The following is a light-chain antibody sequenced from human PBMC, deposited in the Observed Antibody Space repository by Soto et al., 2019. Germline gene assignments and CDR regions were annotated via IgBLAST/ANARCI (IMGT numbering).Light chain of an antibody. V-gene: IGKV3-15*01. CDR2: GAS. CDR3: QQFYNWPWT. CDR1: QSVGSD. J-gene: IGKJ1*01. Sequence: ELVMTQSPATLSVSPGEGATLSCRASQSVGSDLAWYQQKPGQAPRLLIYGASTRAAGLSARFSGSGSGTAFTLTISRLQSEDLAVYYCQQFYNWPWTFGQGTKLEIK.